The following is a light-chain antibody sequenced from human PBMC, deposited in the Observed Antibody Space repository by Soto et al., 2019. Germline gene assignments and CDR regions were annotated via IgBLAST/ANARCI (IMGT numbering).Light chain of an antibody. V-gene: IGKV1-5*01. CDR3: QQYNIFWT. CDR2: DVS. J-gene: IGKJ1*01. CDR1: QSISSW. Sequence: DIQMTQSPSTLSASVGDRVTITFRASQSISSWLAWYQQKPGKAPKLLIYDVSTLESGVPSRFSGSGSGTEFTLTISSLQPVDFATYYCQQYNIFWTFGQGTKVDIK.